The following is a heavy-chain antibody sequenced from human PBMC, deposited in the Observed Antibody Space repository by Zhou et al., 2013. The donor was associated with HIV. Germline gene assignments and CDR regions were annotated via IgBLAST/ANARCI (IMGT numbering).Heavy chain of an antibody. V-gene: IGHV4-59*08. CDR1: GGSISSHY. J-gene: IGHJ4*02. CDR2: INHSGST. CDR3: ARQEGYYDSSGYWRYYFDY. D-gene: IGHD3-22*01. Sequence: VQLQESGPGLVKPSETLSLTCTVSGGSISSHYWSWIRQPPGKGLEWIGEINHSGSTNYSPSLKSRVTISVDASKNQFSLKLSSVTAADTAVYYCARQEGYYDSSGYWRYYFDYWGQGTLGHRLL.